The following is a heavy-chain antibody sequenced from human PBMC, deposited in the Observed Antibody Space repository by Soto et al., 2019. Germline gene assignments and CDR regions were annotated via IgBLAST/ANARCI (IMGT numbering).Heavy chain of an antibody. CDR3: ARADYYDSSGFYYDC. V-gene: IGHV1-46*01. Sequence: GASVKVSCKASGYIFTNHYIHWVLQAPGQGLEWMGIINPSGGSTNYLQKFQGRITMTRDTSTSTVYMELSSLRSEDTAVYFCARADYYDSSGFYYDCWGQGSLVTVSS. CDR2: INPSGGST. J-gene: IGHJ4*02. D-gene: IGHD3-22*01. CDR1: GYIFTNHY.